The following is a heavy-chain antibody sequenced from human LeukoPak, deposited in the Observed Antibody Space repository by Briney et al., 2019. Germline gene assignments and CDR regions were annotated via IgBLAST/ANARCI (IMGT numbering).Heavy chain of an antibody. CDR3: ARAGVTYSNYVYYYYYYMDV. Sequence: ASVKVSCKASGYTFTSYAMNWVPQAPGQGLEWMGWINTNTGNPTYAQGFTGRFVFSLDTSVSTAYLQISSLKAEDTAVYYCARAGVTYSNYVYYYYYYMDVWGKGTTVTVSS. D-gene: IGHD4-11*01. CDR1: GYTFTSYA. CDR2: INTNTGNP. J-gene: IGHJ6*03. V-gene: IGHV7-4-1*02.